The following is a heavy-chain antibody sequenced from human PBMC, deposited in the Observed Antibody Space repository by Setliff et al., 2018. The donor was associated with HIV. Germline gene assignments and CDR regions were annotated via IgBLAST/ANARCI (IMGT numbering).Heavy chain of an antibody. CDR3: AVWIREVIS. D-gene: IGHD3-10*01. Sequence: GGSLRLSCAASGFTFSGSAMHWGRQASGKGLEWVGRIRSKGYGSATAYAASVKGRFTISRDDSKNSLSLHMNSLKTEDTAVYYCAVWIREVISWGRGTLVTVSS. CDR2: IRSKGYGSAT. J-gene: IGHJ5*02. V-gene: IGHV3-73*01. CDR1: GFTFSGSA.